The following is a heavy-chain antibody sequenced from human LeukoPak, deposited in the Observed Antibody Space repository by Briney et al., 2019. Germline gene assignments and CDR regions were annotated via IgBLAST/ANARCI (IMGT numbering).Heavy chain of an antibody. CDR2: INPNSGVA. J-gene: IGHJ4*02. D-gene: IGHD6-25*01. CDR1: GYTFTGYY. Sequence: ASVKVSCKASGYTFTGYYIRWVRQAPGQGLEWMGWINPNSGVANYAQQFQGRVTMTRDTSISTAYMEVSRLRCDDTALYYCARRSTAARTYYFDYWGQGTLVTVSS. CDR3: ARRSTAARTYYFDY. V-gene: IGHV1-2*02.